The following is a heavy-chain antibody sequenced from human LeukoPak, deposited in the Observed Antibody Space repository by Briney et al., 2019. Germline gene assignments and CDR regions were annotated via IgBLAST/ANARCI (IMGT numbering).Heavy chain of an antibody. J-gene: IGHJ6*03. D-gene: IGHD3-3*01. V-gene: IGHV4-34*01. CDR3: AREPTLLRFLEWNRYYMDV. CDR2: INHSGST. CDR1: GGSFSGYY. Sequence: SETLSLTCAVYGGSFSGYYWSWIRQPPGKGLEWIGEINHSGSTSYNPSLKSRVTISVDTSNNQFSLKLSSVTAADTAVYYCAREPTLLRFLEWNRYYMDVWGKGTTVTVSS.